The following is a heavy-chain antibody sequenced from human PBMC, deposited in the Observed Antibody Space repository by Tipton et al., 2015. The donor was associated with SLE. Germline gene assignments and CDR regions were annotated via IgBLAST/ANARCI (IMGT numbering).Heavy chain of an antibody. D-gene: IGHD2-2*01. CDR3: VVCSPSSCSYFDY. V-gene: IGHV4-4*07. J-gene: IGHJ4*02. Sequence: TLSLTCTVSGGSITNYYWGWVRQPAGKGLEWIGHICCGGSTKYNPSLDSRVSLSVDASKDQFSLKLSSVTAADTAVYYCVVCSPSSCSYFDYWGQGRLVIVSS. CDR1: GGSITNYY. CDR2: ICCGGST.